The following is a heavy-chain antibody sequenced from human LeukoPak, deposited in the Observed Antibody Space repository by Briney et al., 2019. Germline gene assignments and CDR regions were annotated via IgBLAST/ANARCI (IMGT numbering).Heavy chain of an antibody. CDR1: GFTFSIYG. J-gene: IGHJ6*02. Sequence: GGSLRLSCAASGFTFSIYGMHWVRQPPGKGLEWLAVISYDGSNKYYADSVKGPFTISRDNSKNTMSLQMNSLRAEDTGVYYCSGSYYKPEYNGMDVWGQGTTVTVSS. D-gene: IGHD3-10*01. CDR2: ISYDGSNK. V-gene: IGHV3-30*03. CDR3: SGSYYKPEYNGMDV.